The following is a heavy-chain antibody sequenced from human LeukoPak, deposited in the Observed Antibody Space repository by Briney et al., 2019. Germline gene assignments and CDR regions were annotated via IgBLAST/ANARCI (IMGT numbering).Heavy chain of an antibody. J-gene: IGHJ5*02. V-gene: IGHV3-30*03. D-gene: IGHD3-16*01. Sequence: GGSLRLSCATSGFSFNTYGMHWLRQTPGKGLEWVATISNDGDNKYYTDSVKGRFTISRDNSKNTAFLHMNSLRTEETALYFCARGWRGNHFDPWGQGTQVIVSA. CDR2: ISNDGDNK. CDR1: GFSFNTYG. CDR3: ARGWRGNHFDP.